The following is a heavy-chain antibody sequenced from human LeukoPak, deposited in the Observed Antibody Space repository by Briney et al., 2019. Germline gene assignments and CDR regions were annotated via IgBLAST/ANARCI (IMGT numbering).Heavy chain of an antibody. Sequence: GGSLRLSCVVSGFTFSNGWINWVRQAPGKGLEWVGRIKSKADGATRDFAAPVKGRFSISRDDSKNTVYLQMNSLKTDDTAVYYCTAISDIAAADYWGQGTLVTVSS. J-gene: IGHJ4*02. V-gene: IGHV3-15*01. CDR1: GFTFSNGW. CDR2: IKSKADGATR. CDR3: TAISDIAAADY. D-gene: IGHD6-13*01.